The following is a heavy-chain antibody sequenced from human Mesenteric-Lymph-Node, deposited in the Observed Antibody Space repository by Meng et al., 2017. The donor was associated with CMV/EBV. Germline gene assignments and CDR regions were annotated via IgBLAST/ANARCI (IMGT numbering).Heavy chain of an antibody. CDR2: IYSDGST. D-gene: IGHD4-23*01. CDR1: GFTVSTNY. CDR3: AANSGNHYYYAMDV. J-gene: IGHJ6*02. V-gene: IGHV3-53*01. Sequence: GGSLRPSCAASGFTVSTNYMSWVRQAPGKGLEWVSVIYSDGSTYHADSVKGRFTISRDNSKNTLYLQMSSLRAEDTAVYYCAANSGNHYYYAMDVWGQGTTVTVSS.